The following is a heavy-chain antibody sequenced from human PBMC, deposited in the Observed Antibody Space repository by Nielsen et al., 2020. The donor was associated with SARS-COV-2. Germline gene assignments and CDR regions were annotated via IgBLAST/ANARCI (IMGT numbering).Heavy chain of an antibody. V-gene: IGHV1-69*13. J-gene: IGHJ6*03. CDR3: ARVPAASLDGEFYYYYMDV. D-gene: IGHD4-17*01. Sequence: SVKVSCKASGGTFSSYAISWVRQAPGQGLEWMGGIIPIFGTANYAQKFQGRVTITADESTSTAYMELSSLRSEDTAVYYCARVPAASLDGEFYYYYMDVWGKGTTVTVSS. CDR2: IIPIFGTA. CDR1: GGTFSSYA.